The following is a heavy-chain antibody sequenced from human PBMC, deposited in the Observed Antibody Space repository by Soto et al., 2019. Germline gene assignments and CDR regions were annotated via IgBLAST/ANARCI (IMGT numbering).Heavy chain of an antibody. Sequence: QLQLQESGPGLVKPSETLSLTCTVSGGSISSSGYYWGWIRQPPGKGLEWIGSIYYSGSTYYNPFLKSRVTISVDTSKNQFSLKLSSVSAADTAVYYCARQPKDAFDIWGQGTMVTVSS. J-gene: IGHJ3*02. V-gene: IGHV4-39*01. CDR3: ARQPKDAFDI. CDR2: IYYSGST. CDR1: GGSISSSGYY.